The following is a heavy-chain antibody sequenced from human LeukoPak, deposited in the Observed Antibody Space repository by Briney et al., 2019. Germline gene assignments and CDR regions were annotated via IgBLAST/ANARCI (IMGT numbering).Heavy chain of an antibody. V-gene: IGHV4-59*08. CDR1: GVSISRYY. J-gene: IGHJ5*02. CDR2: IYYSGST. Sequence: KPSGTLSLTCPVSGVSISRYYWTWIRPPPGKGLEWIGYIYYSGSTKYNPSLKSRVTMSVDTSKNRFSLKLSSVTAADTAVYYCARHRGYCSSTSCSYNWFDPWGQGTLVTVSS. CDR3: ARHRGYCSSTSCSYNWFDP. D-gene: IGHD2-2*03.